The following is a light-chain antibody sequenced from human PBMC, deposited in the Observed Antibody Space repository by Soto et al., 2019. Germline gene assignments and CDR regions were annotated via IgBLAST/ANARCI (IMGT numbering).Light chain of an antibody. CDR2: EVN. V-gene: IGLV2-23*02. J-gene: IGLJ3*02. Sequence: QSALTQPASVSGSPGQSITISCTGTNSDVGGYDRVPWYQQHPGKAPTLMIYEVNKRPSGVSNRFSGSKSGNTASLTISGLHAEDLAGYYCCSSVGGPIRVFGGGTKLTVL. CDR1: NSDVGGYDR. CDR3: CSSVGGPIRV.